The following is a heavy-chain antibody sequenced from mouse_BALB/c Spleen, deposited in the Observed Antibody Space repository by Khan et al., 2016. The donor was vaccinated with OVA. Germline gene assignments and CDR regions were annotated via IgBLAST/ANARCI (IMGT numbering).Heavy chain of an antibody. CDR3: ARNRNGYFDY. CDR2: IWSGGIT. V-gene: IGHV2-2*03. CDR1: GFSLTSYG. Sequence: VQLQESGPGLVQPSQSLSITCTVSGFSLTSYGVHWVRQSPGKGLEWLGVIWSGGITDYNATFISRLIISKDNSKSQVFFKMNSLQSNDTAIYYCARNRNGYFDYWGQGTTLTVSS. D-gene: IGHD1-1*02. J-gene: IGHJ2*01.